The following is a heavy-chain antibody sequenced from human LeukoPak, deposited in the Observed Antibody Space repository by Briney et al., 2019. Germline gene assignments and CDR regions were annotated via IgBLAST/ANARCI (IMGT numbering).Heavy chain of an antibody. J-gene: IGHJ4*02. CDR3: ANIFGSYGDDY. D-gene: IGHD4-17*01. CDR1: GFTFSSYE. CDR2: ISSSGSTI. Sequence: GGSLRLSCAASGFTFSSYEMNWVRQAPGKGLECVSYISSSGSTIYYADSVKGRFTISRDNAKNSLYLQMNSLRAEDTAVYYCANIFGSYGDDYWGQGTLVTVSS. V-gene: IGHV3-48*03.